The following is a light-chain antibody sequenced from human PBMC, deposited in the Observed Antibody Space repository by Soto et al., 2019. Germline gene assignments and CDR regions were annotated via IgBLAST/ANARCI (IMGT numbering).Light chain of an antibody. CDR2: DTS. Sequence: PGERVTLSCRASQRVSSYLAWYQQKPGQAPRLLIYDTSKRATGIPARFSGSGSGTDFTLTISSLEPEDFAVYYCQQRTNWPRSFTFGPGTKVDIK. CDR3: QQRTNWPRSFT. V-gene: IGKV3-11*01. J-gene: IGKJ3*01. CDR1: QRVSSY.